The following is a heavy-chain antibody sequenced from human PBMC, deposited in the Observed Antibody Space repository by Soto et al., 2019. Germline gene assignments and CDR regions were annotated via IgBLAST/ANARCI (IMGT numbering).Heavy chain of an antibody. V-gene: IGHV3-30*03. D-gene: IGHD6-6*01. CDR2: ISYDGRNK. CDR1: GYTLSSYG. Sequence: QVQLVESGGGVVQPWRALRRSCAGSGYTLSSYGMHWVRQAPAKGLEWVAVISYDGRNKYYADSVKGRFNISRDYSMNMLYLQMSSLSAEDTAVYYCARDPYSSSSFWYFDLWGRGALVTVSS. J-gene: IGHJ2*01. CDR3: ARDPYSSSSFWYFDL.